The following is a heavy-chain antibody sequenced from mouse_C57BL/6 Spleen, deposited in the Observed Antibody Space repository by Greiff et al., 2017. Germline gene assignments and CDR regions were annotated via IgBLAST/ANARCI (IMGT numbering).Heavy chain of an antibody. CDR2: ISYDGSN. CDR1: GYSITSGYY. Sequence: EVQLQESGPGLVKPSQSLSLTCSVTGYSITSGYYWNWIRQFPGNKLEWMGYISYDGSNNYNPSLKNRISITRDTSKNQFFLKLNSVTTEDTATYYCARGELRRHAMDYWGQGTSVTVSS. CDR3: ARGELRRHAMDY. D-gene: IGHD2-12*01. V-gene: IGHV3-6*01. J-gene: IGHJ4*01.